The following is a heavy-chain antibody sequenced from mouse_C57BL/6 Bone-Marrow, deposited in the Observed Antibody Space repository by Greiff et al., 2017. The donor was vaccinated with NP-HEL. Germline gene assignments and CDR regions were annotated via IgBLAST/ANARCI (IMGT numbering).Heavy chain of an antibody. D-gene: IGHD1-1*02. V-gene: IGHV14-4*01. J-gene: IGHJ4*01. CDR1: GFNIKDDY. CDR2: IDPENGDT. Sequence: EVKLMESGAELVRPGASVKLSCTASGFNIKDDYMHWVKQRPEQGLEWIGWIDPENGDTEYASKFQGKATITADTSSNTAYLQLSSLTSEDTAVYYCTTDYGLTGAMDYWGQGTSVTVSS. CDR3: TTDYGLTGAMDY.